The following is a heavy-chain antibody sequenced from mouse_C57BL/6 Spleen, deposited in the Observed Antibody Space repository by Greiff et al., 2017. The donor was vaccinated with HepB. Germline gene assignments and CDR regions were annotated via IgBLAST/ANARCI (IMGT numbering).Heavy chain of an antibody. CDR2: INYDGSST. J-gene: IGHJ3*01. D-gene: IGHD2-4*01. CDR3: ARYDYDGPLAY. Sequence: EVQLVESEGGLVQPGSSMKLSCTASGFTFSDYYMAWVRQVPEKGLEWVANINYDGSSTYYLDSLKSRFIISRDNAKNILYLQMSSLKSEDTATYYCARYDYDGPLAYWGQGTLVTVSA. CDR1: GFTFSDYY. V-gene: IGHV5-16*01.